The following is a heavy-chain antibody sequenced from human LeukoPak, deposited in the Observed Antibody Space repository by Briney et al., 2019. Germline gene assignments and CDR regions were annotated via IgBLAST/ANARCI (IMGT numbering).Heavy chain of an antibody. CDR3: ARDTVTTFGVPDFNFDY. CDR2: ISYDGSNK. D-gene: IGHD4-11*01. V-gene: IGHV3-30*03. Sequence: SGGSLRPSCAASGFTFSSYGMHWVRQAPGKGLEWVAVISYDGSNKYYADSVKGRFTISRDNSKNTLYLQMNSLRAEDTAVYYCARDTVTTFGVPDFNFDYWGQGTLVTVSS. CDR1: GFTFSSYG. J-gene: IGHJ4*02.